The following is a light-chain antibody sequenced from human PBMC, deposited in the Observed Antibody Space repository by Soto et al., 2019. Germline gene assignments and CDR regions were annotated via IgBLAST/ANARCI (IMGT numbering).Light chain of an antibody. CDR3: SSYTSSSTFF. Sequence: QSVLTQPASVSGSPGQSITISCTGTSSDVGGYNYVSWYQQHPSKAPKLMIYDVSNRPSGVSNRFSGSKSGNTASLTISGLQAEDEADYYCSSYTSSSTFFFGTGTKVTVL. CDR1: SSDVGGYNY. J-gene: IGLJ1*01. CDR2: DVS. V-gene: IGLV2-14*01.